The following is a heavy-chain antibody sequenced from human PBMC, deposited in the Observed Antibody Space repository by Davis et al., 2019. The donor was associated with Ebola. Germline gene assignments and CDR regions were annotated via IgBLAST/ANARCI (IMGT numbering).Heavy chain of an antibody. D-gene: IGHD5-12*01. Sequence: PGGSLRLSCTVSGGSINNYYWSWIRQPPGKGLGWIGYIYSSGSTNYNPSLKSRVTTSVDTSKNQFSLQLNSVTPEDTAVYYCASGWLRGGGVDPWGQGTPVTVSS. CDR2: IYSSGST. CDR1: GGSINNYY. CDR3: ASGWLRGGGVDP. J-gene: IGHJ5*02. V-gene: IGHV4-59*12.